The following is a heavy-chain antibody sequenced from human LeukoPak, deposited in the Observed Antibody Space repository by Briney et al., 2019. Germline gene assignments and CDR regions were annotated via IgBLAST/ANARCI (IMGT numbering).Heavy chain of an antibody. J-gene: IGHJ4*02. CDR1: GGSISTYY. CDR3: ARSPLVVPAAMSPYYFDY. V-gene: IGHV4-4*07. CDR2: IYTSGST. Sequence: PSETLSLTCTVSGGSISTYYWSWIRQPAGKGLEWIGRIYTSGSTNYNPSLKSRITMSVDTSKNQFSLKLSSVTAADTAVYYCARSPLVVPAAMSPYYFDYWGQGTLVTVSS. D-gene: IGHD2-2*01.